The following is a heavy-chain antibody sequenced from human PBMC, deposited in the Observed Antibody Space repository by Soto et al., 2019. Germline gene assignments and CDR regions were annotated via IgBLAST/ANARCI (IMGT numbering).Heavy chain of an antibody. CDR3: ARDKTHLRVVVAATFYYHSRMDV. J-gene: IGHJ6*02. V-gene: IGHV3-21*01. CDR2: ISSSSSYI. D-gene: IGHD2-15*01. Sequence: GGSVRLCCAASGVTFSSYSMNWVRQAPGKGLEWVSSISSSSSYIYYADSVKGRCTISRDHAKNSLYLQMNSLRAEDTAVYYCARDKTHLRVVVAATFYYHSRMDVCGQSTTVTVS. CDR1: GVTFSSYS.